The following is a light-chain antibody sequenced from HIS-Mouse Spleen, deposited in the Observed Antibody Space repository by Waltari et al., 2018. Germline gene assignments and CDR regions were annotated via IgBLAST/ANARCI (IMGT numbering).Light chain of an antibody. CDR2: RNN. V-gene: IGLV1-47*01. J-gene: IGLJ3*02. CDR1: SSNIGSNY. CDR3: AAWDDSLSGPV. Sequence: QSVLTQPPSASGTPGQRVTISCSGSSSNIGSNYVYWYQQLPGTAPKLLIYRNNPGPSGGPDRFSGSKSGTSASLAISGLRSEDEADYYCAAWDDSLSGPVFGGGTKLTVL.